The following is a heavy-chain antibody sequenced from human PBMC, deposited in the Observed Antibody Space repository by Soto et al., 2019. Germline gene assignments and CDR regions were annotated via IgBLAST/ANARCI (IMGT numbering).Heavy chain of an antibody. CDR3: ARAVAPYLGTWFDP. CDR2: ISHTGRT. CDR1: GGSISSGNSYA. J-gene: IGHJ5*02. Sequence: LQLQESGSGLVKPAQTLSLTCAVSGGSISSGNSYAWSWLRQPPGQGLEWIGSISHTGRTTYIPYLKGRVTMSVDKSKNQFSLKLSSVTAADMAVYYCARAVAPYLGTWFDPWGQGSLVIVSS. V-gene: IGHV4-30-2*01. D-gene: IGHD3-16*01.